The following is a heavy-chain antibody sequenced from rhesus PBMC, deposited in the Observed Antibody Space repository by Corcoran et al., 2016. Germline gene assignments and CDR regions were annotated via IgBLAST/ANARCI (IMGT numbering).Heavy chain of an antibody. Sequence: QGQLQESGPGLVKHSETLSLTCPVPVGSMPPSTWWSRLRQSPGKGLEWIGYIYGVSWRTSYNPSLKSRVTISTDTSKYQFSLKLLSVTAADTAVYYCARHVAFDFWGQGLRVPVSS. CDR2: IYGVSWRT. CDR3: ARHVAFDF. J-gene: IGHJ3*01. CDR1: VGSMPPSTW. V-gene: IGHV4-65*01.